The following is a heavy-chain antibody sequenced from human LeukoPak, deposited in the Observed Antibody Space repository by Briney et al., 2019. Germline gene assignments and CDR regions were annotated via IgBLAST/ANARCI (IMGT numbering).Heavy chain of an antibody. CDR3: AKDSSRSIAARRDYYYYGMDV. D-gene: IGHD6-6*01. Sequence: GGSLRLSCAASGFTVSSNYMSWVRQAPGKGLEWVSVIYSGGSTYYADSVKGRFTISRHNSKNTLYLQMNSLRAEDTALYYCAKDSSRSIAARRDYYYYGMDVWGQGTTVTVSS. V-gene: IGHV3-53*04. CDR2: IYSGGST. CDR1: GFTVSSNY. J-gene: IGHJ6*02.